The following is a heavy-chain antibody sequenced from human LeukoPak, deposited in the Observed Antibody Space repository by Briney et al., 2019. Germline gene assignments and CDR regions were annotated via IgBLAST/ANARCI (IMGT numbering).Heavy chain of an antibody. J-gene: IGHJ4*02. CDR2: INHSGST. V-gene: IGHV4-34*01. CDR3: ARGRRIAAAGNSFFDY. D-gene: IGHD6-13*01. Sequence: PSETLSLTCAVYGVSFSGYYWSWIRQPPGKGLEWIGEINHSGSTNYNPSLKSRVTISVDTSKNQFSLKLSSVTAADTAVYYCARGRRIAAAGNSFFDYWGQGTLVTVSS. CDR1: GVSFSGYY.